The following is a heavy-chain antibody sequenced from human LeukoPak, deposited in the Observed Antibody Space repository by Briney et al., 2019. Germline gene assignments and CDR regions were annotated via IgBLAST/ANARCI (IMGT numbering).Heavy chain of an antibody. J-gene: IGHJ4*02. D-gene: IGHD3-22*01. CDR1: GFTFSNAW. CDR3: AKGGRITMIVVVIVPYYFDY. CDR2: ISGSGGST. V-gene: IGHV3-23*01. Sequence: PGGSLRLSCAASGFTFSNAWMSWVRQAPGKGLEWVSAISGSGGSTYYADSVKGRFTISRDNSKNTLYLQMNSLRAEDTAVYYCAKGGRITMIVVVIVPYYFDYWGQGTLVTVSS.